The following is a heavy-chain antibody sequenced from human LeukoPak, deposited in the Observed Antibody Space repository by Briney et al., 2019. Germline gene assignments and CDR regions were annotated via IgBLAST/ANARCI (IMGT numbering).Heavy chain of an antibody. D-gene: IGHD3-10*01. J-gene: IGHJ4*02. CDR3: VKAFDYYVDH. CDR1: GFSFSSFG. CDR2: IRYDGSNK. Sequence: PGGSLRLSCAASGFSFSSFGMHWVRQAPGKGLEWVAFIRYDGSNKSYADSVTGRFTTSRDNSKNTLYLQMNSLGAEDTAVYHCVKAFDYYVDHWGQGMLVTVSS. V-gene: IGHV3-30*02.